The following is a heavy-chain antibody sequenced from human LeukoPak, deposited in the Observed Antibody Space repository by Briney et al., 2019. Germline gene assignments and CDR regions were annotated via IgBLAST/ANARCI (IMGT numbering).Heavy chain of an antibody. J-gene: IGHJ6*03. D-gene: IGHD4-11*01. CDR1: GYSISSGYY. Sequence: PSETLSLTCGVSGYSISSGYYWGWIRQPPGKGLEWIGSIYHSGRTYYNPSLKSRVTISVDTSKNQFSLKLSSVTAADTAVYYCASRLTTTLDMDVWGKGTTVTVSS. CDR2: IYHSGRT. CDR3: ASRLTTTLDMDV. V-gene: IGHV4-38-2*01.